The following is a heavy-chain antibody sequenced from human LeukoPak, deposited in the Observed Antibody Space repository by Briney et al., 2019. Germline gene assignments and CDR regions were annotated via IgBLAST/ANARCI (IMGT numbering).Heavy chain of an antibody. CDR2: MNPNSGDT. V-gene: IGHV1-8*01. Sequence: ASVKVSCKASGYTFTNYDINWVRQATGQGLEWMGWMNPNSGDTGYAQKFQGRVTITTDESTSTAYMELSSLRSEDTAVYYCARSPGSYYAFFDYWGQGTLVTVSS. D-gene: IGHD3-10*01. CDR1: GYTFTNYD. J-gene: IGHJ4*02. CDR3: ARSPGSYYAFFDY.